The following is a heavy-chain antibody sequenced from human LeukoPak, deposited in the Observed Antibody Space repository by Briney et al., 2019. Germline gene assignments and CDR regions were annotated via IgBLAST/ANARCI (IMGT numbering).Heavy chain of an antibody. CDR1: GGSISSSSYH. J-gene: IGHJ6*02. D-gene: IGHD1-1*01. CDR2: IDYSGNT. Sequence: SETLSLTCTVSGGSISSSSYHWGWIRPSPGKGLEWIGTIDYSGNTYYNPSLNSRVTISADTSRNQFSLKLSSVTAADTAVYYCARGGNWNDDYYGMDVWGQGTTVTVSS. V-gene: IGHV4-39*07. CDR3: ARGGNWNDDYYGMDV.